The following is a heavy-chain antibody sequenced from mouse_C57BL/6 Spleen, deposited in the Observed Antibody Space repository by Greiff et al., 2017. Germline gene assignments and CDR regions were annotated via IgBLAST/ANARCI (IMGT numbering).Heavy chain of an antibody. D-gene: IGHD3-2*02. V-gene: IGHV1-26*01. J-gene: IGHJ4*01. CDR2: INHNNGGT. CDR1: GYTFTDYY. CDR3: ARYERQRRPPHYYAMDY. Sequence: VQLQQSGPELVKPGASVKISCKASGYTFTDYYMNWVQQSHGKSLEWIGDINHNNGGTSYNQKFKGKAPLTVDKASSTAYMGLRSLTFDDSAVEYSARYERQRRPPHYYAMDYWGQGTSVTVSS.